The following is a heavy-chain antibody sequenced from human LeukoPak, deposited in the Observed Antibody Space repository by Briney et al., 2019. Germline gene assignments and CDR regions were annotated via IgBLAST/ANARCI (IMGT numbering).Heavy chain of an antibody. D-gene: IGHD1-26*01. CDR3: AKDRIVGAQGAFDY. Sequence: GGSLRLSCAASGFTFSSYAMHWVRQAPGKGLEWVAVISYDGSNKYYADSVKGRFTISRDNSKNTLYLQMNSLRAEDTAVYYCAKDRIVGAQGAFDYWGQGTLVTVSS. J-gene: IGHJ4*02. V-gene: IGHV3-30*04. CDR2: ISYDGSNK. CDR1: GFTFSSYA.